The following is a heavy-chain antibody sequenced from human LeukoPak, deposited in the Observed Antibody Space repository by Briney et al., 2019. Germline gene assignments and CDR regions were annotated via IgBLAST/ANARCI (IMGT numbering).Heavy chain of an antibody. Sequence: SETLSLTCTVSGDSINSYYWSWIRQPPGKGLEWIGYIYYSGGTKYNPSLKSRDIMLMDTSKNQFSLRVSPVTAADTAVYYCARGLYSSTWPDIWGQGTLVTVSS. J-gene: IGHJ4*02. D-gene: IGHD6-13*01. CDR2: IYYSGGT. V-gene: IGHV4-59*08. CDR1: GDSINSYY. CDR3: ARGLYSSTWPDI.